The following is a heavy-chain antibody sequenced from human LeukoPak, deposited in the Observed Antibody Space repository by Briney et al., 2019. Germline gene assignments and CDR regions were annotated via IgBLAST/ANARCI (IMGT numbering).Heavy chain of an antibody. D-gene: IGHD1-26*01. CDR2: VHLKGAT. V-gene: IGHV4-4*02. J-gene: IGHJ4*02. Sequence: PSETLSLTCAVSGGSILSNWWSWVRQPPGKGLEWIGEVHLKGATNYNPSVEGRVTMSIDKSKNHLSLEVISVTAADTAMYYCTRESGAFSPFGFWGQGTLVTVSS. CDR3: TRESGAFSPFGF. CDR1: GGSILSNW.